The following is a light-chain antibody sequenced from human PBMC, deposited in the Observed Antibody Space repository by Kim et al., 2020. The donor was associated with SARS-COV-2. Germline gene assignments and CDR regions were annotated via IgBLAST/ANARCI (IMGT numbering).Light chain of an antibody. CDR2: DVS. CDR3: CSYAGSYGVV. CDR1: SSDVGGYNY. Sequence: HSVTSSCPGTSSDVGGYNYVSWYQQHPGKAPKLVIYDVSKRPSGVPDRFSGSKSGNTASLTISGLQAEDEADYYCCSYAGSYGVVFGGGTKVTVL. J-gene: IGLJ2*01. V-gene: IGLV2-11*01.